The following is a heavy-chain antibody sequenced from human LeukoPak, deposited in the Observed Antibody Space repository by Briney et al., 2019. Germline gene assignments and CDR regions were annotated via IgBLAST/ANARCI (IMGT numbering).Heavy chain of an antibody. CDR1: GYTFTGYY. CDR2: ISAYTGNT. Sequence: GASVKVSCKVSGYTFTGYYIHWVRQAPGQGLEWMGWISAYTGNTNYAQKFQGRVTITRNTSISTAYMELSSLRSEDTAVYYCARGLHDYSNYLHYYYYMDVWGKGTTVTVSS. D-gene: IGHD4-11*01. J-gene: IGHJ6*03. V-gene: IGHV1-8*03. CDR3: ARGLHDYSNYLHYYYYMDV.